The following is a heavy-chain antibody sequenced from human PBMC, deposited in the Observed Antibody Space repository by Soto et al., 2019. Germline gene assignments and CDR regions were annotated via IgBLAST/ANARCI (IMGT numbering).Heavy chain of an antibody. CDR2: INHSGST. Sequence: SETLSLTCAVYGGSFSGYYWSWIRQPPGKGLEWIGEINHSGSTNYNPSLKSRVTISVDTSRNQFSLKLSSVTAADTAVYYCARVLRITMVRGVIVWFDPWGQGTLVTVSS. CDR1: GGSFSGYY. J-gene: IGHJ5*02. V-gene: IGHV4-34*01. CDR3: ARVLRITMVRGVIVWFDP. D-gene: IGHD3-10*01.